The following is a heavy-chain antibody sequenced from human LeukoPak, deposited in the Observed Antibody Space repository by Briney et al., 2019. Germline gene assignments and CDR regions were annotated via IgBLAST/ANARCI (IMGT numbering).Heavy chain of an antibody. Sequence: PSETLSLTCTVSGGSISSSSYYWGWIRQPPGKGLEWIGSIYYSGSSFDNPALKSRVTISVDTSKNQFSLKLSSVTAADTAVYYCASIRVRDLTGYYLIFDSWGQGALVTVSS. CDR1: GGSISSSSYY. D-gene: IGHD3-9*01. J-gene: IGHJ4*02. CDR3: ASIRVRDLTGYYLIFDS. CDR2: IYYSGSS. V-gene: IGHV4-39*01.